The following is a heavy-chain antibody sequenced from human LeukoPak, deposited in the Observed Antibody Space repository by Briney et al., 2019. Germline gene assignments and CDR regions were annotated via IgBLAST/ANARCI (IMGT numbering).Heavy chain of an antibody. CDR3: ARVPSEEYYDYVWGSYRLGPYFDY. CDR2: ISYDGSNK. D-gene: IGHD3-16*02. Sequence: GGSLRLSCAASGFTFSSYGMHWVRQAPAKGLEWVAVISYDGSNKYYTDSVKGRFTISRDNSKNTLYLQMNSLRAEDTAVYYCARVPSEEYYDYVWGSYRLGPYFDYWGQGTLVTVSS. J-gene: IGHJ4*02. CDR1: GFTFSSYG. V-gene: IGHV3-30*03.